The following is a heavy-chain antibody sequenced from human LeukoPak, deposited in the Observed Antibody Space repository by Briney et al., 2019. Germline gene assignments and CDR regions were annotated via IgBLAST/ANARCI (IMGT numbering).Heavy chain of an antibody. D-gene: IGHD3-16*01. CDR2: IRYDGTRK. Sequence: GGSLRLSCVAAGFTFSDYGMHWVRQAPGKGLEWVAFIRYDGTRKYYADSVKGRFTISRDDSKNTVYLQMYSLRPEDTAVYYCAKASGRSAYGFDYWGQETLVTVFS. J-gene: IGHJ4*02. CDR1: GFTFSDYG. CDR3: AKASGRSAYGFDY. V-gene: IGHV3-30*02.